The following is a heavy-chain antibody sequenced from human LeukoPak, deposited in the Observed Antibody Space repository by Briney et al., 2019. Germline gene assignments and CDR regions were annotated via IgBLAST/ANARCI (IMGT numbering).Heavy chain of an antibody. D-gene: IGHD6-19*01. J-gene: IGHJ4*02. CDR1: GFTFDDYA. Sequence: GGSLRLSCAASGFTFDDYAMHWVRHAPGKGLEWVSLTSGDGGSTYYADSVKGRFTISRDNSKNSLYLQMNSLRTEDTALYYCAKDKELLQWLVRPYYFDYWGQGTLVTVSS. V-gene: IGHV3-43*02. CDR2: TSGDGGST. CDR3: AKDKELLQWLVRPYYFDY.